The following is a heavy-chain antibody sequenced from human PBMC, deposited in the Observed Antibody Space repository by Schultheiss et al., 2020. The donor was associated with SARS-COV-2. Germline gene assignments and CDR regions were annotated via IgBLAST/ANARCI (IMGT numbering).Heavy chain of an antibody. CDR3: ARDWFGDY. D-gene: IGHD3-10*01. Sequence: SETLSLTCAVYGGSFSGHYWSWICQPPGKGLEWIGEIYHSGSTNYNPSLKSRVTISVDTSKNQFSLKLRSVTAADTALYYCARDWFGDYWGQGTLVTVSS. CDR2: IYHSGST. V-gene: IGHV4-34*01. CDR1: GGSFSGHY. J-gene: IGHJ4*02.